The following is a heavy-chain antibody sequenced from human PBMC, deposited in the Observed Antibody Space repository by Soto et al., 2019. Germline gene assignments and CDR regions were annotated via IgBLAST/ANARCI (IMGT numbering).Heavy chain of an antibody. CDR1: GYTFTGYY. CDR3: ARDREGYSYGYYYYGMDV. V-gene: IGHV1-2*04. J-gene: IGHJ6*02. CDR2: INPNSGGT. Sequence: ASVKVSCKASGYTFTGYYMHWVRQAPGQGLEWMGWINPNSGGTNYAQKFQGWVTMTRDTSISTAYMELSRLRSDDTAVYYCARDREGYSYGYYYYGMDVWGQGTTVTVSS. D-gene: IGHD5-18*01.